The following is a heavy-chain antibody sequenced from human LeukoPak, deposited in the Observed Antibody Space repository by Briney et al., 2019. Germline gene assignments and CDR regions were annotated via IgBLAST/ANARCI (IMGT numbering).Heavy chain of an antibody. Sequence: GGSLRLSCAASGFTISSNYMSWVRQAPGKGLEWVSVIYSGGSTYYADSVKGRFTISRDNSKNTLYLQMNSLRAEDTAVYYCARDRSYGDYPDYYYGMDVWGQGTTVTVSS. V-gene: IGHV3-53*01. D-gene: IGHD4-17*01. CDR2: IYSGGST. J-gene: IGHJ6*02. CDR3: ARDRSYGDYPDYYYGMDV. CDR1: GFTISSNY.